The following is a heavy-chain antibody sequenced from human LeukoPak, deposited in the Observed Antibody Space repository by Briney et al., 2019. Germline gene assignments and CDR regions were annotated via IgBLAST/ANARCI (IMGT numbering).Heavy chain of an antibody. V-gene: IGHV3-48*02. D-gene: IGHD2-15*01. J-gene: IGHJ3*02. CDR1: GFTFSSYS. Sequence: GGSLRLSCAASGFTFSSYSMNWVRQAPGKGLDWVSYISSSSSTLYYAASVKGRFTISRDNAKNSLYLQMNSLRDEDTAVYYCARDGVSDPYCSGGSCYSPTRTDAFDIWGQGTMVTVSS. CDR2: ISSSSSTL. CDR3: ARDGVSDPYCSGGSCYSPTRTDAFDI.